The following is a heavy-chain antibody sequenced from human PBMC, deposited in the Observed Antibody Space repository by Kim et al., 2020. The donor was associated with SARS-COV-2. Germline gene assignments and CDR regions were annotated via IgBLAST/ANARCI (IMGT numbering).Heavy chain of an antibody. Sequence: SETLSLTCTVSGGSISSSSYYWGWIRQPPGKGLEWIGSNYYSGSTYYNPSLKSRVTISVDTSKNQFSLKLSSVTAADTAVYYCAAFRYYYDSSGPNYFDYWGQGTLVTVSS. CDR3: AAFRYYYDSSGPNYFDY. D-gene: IGHD3-22*01. J-gene: IGHJ4*02. V-gene: IGHV4-39*01. CDR1: GGSISSSSYY. CDR2: NYYSGST.